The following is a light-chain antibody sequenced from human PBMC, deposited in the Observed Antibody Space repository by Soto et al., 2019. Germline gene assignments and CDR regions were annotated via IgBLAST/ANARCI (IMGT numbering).Light chain of an antibody. CDR3: QQYNNWPPYT. V-gene: IGKV3-15*01. CDR2: GAS. Sequence: EIVMTQSPATLSVSPGERATLSCRASQSVSGNLAWYQQKPGQAPSLLIYGASTRATGIPARFSGSGSGTEFTLSISSLQSEYFAVYYCQQYNNWPPYTFGQGTKLEIK. CDR1: QSVSGN. J-gene: IGKJ2*01.